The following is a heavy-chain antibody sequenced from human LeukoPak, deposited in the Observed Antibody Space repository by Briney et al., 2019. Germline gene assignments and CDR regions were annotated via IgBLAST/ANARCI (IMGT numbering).Heavy chain of an antibody. V-gene: IGHV3-9*01. CDR2: ISWNSGSI. CDR1: GFTFDDYA. Sequence: PGGSLRLSCAASGFTFDDYAMHWVRQAPGKGLEWVSGISWNSGSIGYADSVKGRFTISRDNAKNSLYLQMNSLRAEDTALYYCAKDGGLAVTDWGQGTLVTVSS. D-gene: IGHD6-19*01. J-gene: IGHJ4*02. CDR3: AKDGGLAVTD.